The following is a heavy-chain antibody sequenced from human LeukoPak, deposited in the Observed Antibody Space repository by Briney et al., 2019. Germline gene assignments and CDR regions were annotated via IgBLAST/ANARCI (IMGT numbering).Heavy chain of an antibody. V-gene: IGHV4-39*01. CDR3: ARHYGP. CDR1: GDSISTYY. Sequence: PSETLSLTCTVSGDSISTYYWNWIRQPPGKGLEWIGSIYDSGSTYYNPSLKSRVTISVDTSKNQFSLKLNSVTAADTAVYYCARHYGPWGQGTLVTVSS. D-gene: IGHD3-10*01. J-gene: IGHJ5*02. CDR2: IYDSGST.